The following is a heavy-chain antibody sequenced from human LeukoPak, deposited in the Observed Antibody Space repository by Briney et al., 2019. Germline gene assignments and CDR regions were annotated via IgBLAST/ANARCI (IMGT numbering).Heavy chain of an antibody. CDR2: IFTSGIISGNT. D-gene: IGHD3-22*01. J-gene: IGHJ3*02. V-gene: IGHV4-4*07. CDR3: ARDRYYYDTSAYYSAFET. CDR1: GGSTSSYY. Sequence: PSETLSLTCTVSGGSTSSYYWSWIRQPPGKGLEWIGRIFTSGIISGNTNYNPSLESRVTMSVDASKNQFSLKLTSVTAADTAIYYCARDRYYYDTSAYYSAFETWGQGTVVTVSS.